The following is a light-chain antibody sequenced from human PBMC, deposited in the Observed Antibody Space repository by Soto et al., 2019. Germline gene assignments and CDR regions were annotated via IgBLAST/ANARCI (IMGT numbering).Light chain of an antibody. CDR1: QDTRNY. CDR3: QQYDDFPPT. CDR2: DAS. V-gene: IGKV1-33*01. J-gene: IGKJ4*01. Sequence: DIQMTQSPPSLSASVGDRVTITCQASQDTRNYLNWYQQKPGKAPKLLINDASNLETGVPLRFSGSGYATDFTFTITSLQPEDVATYYCQQYDDFPPTFGGGTKVEIK.